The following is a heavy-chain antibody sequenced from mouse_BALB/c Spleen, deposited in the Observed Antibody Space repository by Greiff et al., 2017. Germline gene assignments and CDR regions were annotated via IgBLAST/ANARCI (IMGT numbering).Heavy chain of an antibody. Sequence: EVQGVESGPGLVKPSQSLSLTCTVTGYSITSDYAWNWIRQFPGNKLEWMGYISYSGSTSYNPSLKSRISITRDTSKNQFFLQLNSVTTEDTATYYCASRKEFAYWGQGTLVTVSA. CDR1: GYSITSDYA. V-gene: IGHV3-2*02. J-gene: IGHJ3*01. CDR3: ASRKEFAY. CDR2: ISYSGST.